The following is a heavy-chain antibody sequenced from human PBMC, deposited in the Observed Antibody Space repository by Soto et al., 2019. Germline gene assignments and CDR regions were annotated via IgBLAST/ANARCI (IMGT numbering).Heavy chain of an antibody. V-gene: IGHV3-15*01. CDR1: GFTFSNPW. CDR2: NKSKTDGGKT. D-gene: IGHD5-12*01. CDR3: TTEVAVDIVTHDWVG. J-gene: IGHJ4*02. Sequence: GGSMRLSCAASGFTFSNPWMSWVSQAPGKGLERVGRNKSKTDGGKTDYAAPVKGRFTISRDDSKNTLYLQMNSLKTEDTAVYYCTTEVAVDIVTHDWVGWGQGTLVTVSS.